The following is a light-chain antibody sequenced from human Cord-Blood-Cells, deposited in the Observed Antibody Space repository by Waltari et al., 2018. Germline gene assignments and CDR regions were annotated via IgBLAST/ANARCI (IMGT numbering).Light chain of an antibody. V-gene: IGKV1-39*01. CDR3: QQSYSTPG. J-gene: IGKJ2*03. Sequence: DIQMTQSPSSLSASVGDRVTITCRASQSISSYLDWYQQKPGKAPTLLIYAASSLQSGVPSRFSGSGSGTDFTLTSSSLQPEDFATYYCQQSYSTPGFGQGNKLEIK. CDR1: QSISSY. CDR2: AAS.